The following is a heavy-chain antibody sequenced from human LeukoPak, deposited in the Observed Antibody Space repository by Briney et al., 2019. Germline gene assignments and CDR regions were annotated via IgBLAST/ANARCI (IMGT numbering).Heavy chain of an antibody. V-gene: IGHV3-21*01. CDR1: GFTFSSYS. CDR2: ISSSSSYI. D-gene: IGHD6-6*01. Sequence: GGSLRLSCAASGFTFSSYSMNWVRQAPGKGLEWVSSISSSSSYIYYADSVKGRFTISRDNAKNSLYLQMNSLRAEDTAVYYCARVRSSSPYYYYYMDVWGKGTTVTVSS. CDR3: ARVRSSSPYYYYYMDV. J-gene: IGHJ6*03.